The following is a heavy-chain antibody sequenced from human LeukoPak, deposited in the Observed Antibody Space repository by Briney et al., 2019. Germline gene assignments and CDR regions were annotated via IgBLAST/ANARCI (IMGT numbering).Heavy chain of an antibody. Sequence: TSETLSLTCAVYGGSFSGYYWSRIRQPPGKGLEWIGEINQSGSTNYNPSLKSRVTISVDTSKNQFSLKLSSVTAADTAVYYCARGELVIVPAVNYYYYYMDVWGKGTTVTVSS. D-gene: IGHD2-2*01. CDR2: INQSGST. CDR3: ARGELVIVPAVNYYYYYMDV. CDR1: GGSFSGYY. J-gene: IGHJ6*03. V-gene: IGHV4-34*01.